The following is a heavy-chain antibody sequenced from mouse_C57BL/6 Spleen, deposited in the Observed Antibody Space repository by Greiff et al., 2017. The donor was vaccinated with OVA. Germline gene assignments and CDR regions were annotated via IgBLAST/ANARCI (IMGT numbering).Heavy chain of an antibody. J-gene: IGHJ2*01. CDR2: ISSGSSTS. D-gene: IGHD4-1*01. Sequence: EVQGVESGAGLVKPGGSLKLSCAASGFTFSDYGMHWVRQAPEKGLEWVAYISSGSSTSYYADTVKGRFTMSRDNDENTLFLQMTSLRSEDTAMYYCARSKLRRGSYFDYWGQGTPLTVSS. CDR1: GFTFSDYG. CDR3: ARSKLRRGSYFDY. V-gene: IGHV5-17*01.